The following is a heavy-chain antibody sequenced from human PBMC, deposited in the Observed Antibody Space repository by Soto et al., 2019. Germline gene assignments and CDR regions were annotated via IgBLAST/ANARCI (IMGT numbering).Heavy chain of an antibody. CDR2: INSDGSST. V-gene: IGHV3-74*01. CDR3: ARPTXYYDSSGTKNYYYYGMDV. CDR1: GFTFSSYW. Sequence: GGSLRLSCAASGFTFSSYWMHWVRQAPGKGLVWVSRINSDGSSTSYADSVKGRFTISRDNAKNTLYLQMNSLRAEDTAVYYCARPTXYYDSSGTKNYYYYGMDVWGQGTTVTVSS. D-gene: IGHD3-22*01. J-gene: IGHJ6*02.